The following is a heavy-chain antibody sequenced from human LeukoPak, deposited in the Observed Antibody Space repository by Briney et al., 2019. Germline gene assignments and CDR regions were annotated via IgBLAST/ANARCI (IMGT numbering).Heavy chain of an antibody. J-gene: IGHJ4*02. D-gene: IGHD2-8*02. V-gene: IGHV3-11*01. Sequence: GGSLRLSCATSGFTFSDYYMSWIRQAPGKGLEWLSYISGDGGDINYADSVGGRFTVSRGNAKNALYLQMNSLRAEDTAIYYCATYRQVLLPFESWGQGTLVTVSS. CDR1: GFTFSDYY. CDR3: ATYRQVLLPFES. CDR2: ISGDGGDI.